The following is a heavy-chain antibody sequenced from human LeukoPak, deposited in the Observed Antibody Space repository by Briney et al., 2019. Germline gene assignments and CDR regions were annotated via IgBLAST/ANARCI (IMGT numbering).Heavy chain of an antibody. CDR1: GGSISSSSYY. V-gene: IGHV4-39*01. Sequence: SETLSLTCTVSGGSISSSSYYWGWIRQPPGKGLEWIGSIYYSGSTYYNPSLKSRVTISVDTSKNQFSLKLSSVTAADTAVYYCARSRRFVSGWVDHFDYWGQGTLVTVSS. D-gene: IGHD6-19*01. CDR2: IYYSGST. CDR3: ARSRRFVSGWVDHFDY. J-gene: IGHJ4*02.